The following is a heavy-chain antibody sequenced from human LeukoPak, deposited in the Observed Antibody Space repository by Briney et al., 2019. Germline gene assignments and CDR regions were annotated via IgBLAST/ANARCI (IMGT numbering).Heavy chain of an antibody. CDR3: AGGYCSSTSCQKYYFDY. D-gene: IGHD2-2*01. CDR2: INHSGST. J-gene: IGHJ4*02. CDR1: GGSFSGYY. Sequence: SETLSLTCAVYGGSFSGYYWSWIRQPPGKGLEWIGEINHSGSTNYNPSLKSRVTISVDTSKSQFSLKLSSVTAADTAVYYCAGGYCSSTSCQKYYFDYWGQGTLVTVSS. V-gene: IGHV4-34*01.